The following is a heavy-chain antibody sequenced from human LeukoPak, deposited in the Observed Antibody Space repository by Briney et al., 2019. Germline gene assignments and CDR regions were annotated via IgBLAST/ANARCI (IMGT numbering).Heavy chain of an antibody. V-gene: IGHV3-11*01. CDR1: GGSISSDDYY. D-gene: IGHD6-13*01. CDR3: ARERTLIAAAGFNWFDP. CDR2: ISSSGSTI. Sequence: LSLTCAVSGGSISSDDYYWSWIRQAPGKGLEWVSYISSSGSTIYYADSVKGRFTISRDNAKNSLYLQMNSLRAEDTAVYYCARERTLIAAAGFNWFDPWGQGTLVTVSS. J-gene: IGHJ5*02.